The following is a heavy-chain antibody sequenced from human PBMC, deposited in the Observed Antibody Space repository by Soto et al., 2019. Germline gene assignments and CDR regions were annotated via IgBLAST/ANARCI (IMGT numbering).Heavy chain of an antibody. CDR2: VYYTGST. D-gene: IGHD6-6*01. J-gene: IGHJ6*01. CDR1: GGSFDSGDYY. Sequence: QVQLQESGPGLVQPSQTLSLTCSVSGGSFDSGDYYWHWIRQPPGQFLEYIGYVYYTGSTYYNTYPTSRFTISLDTSENQCSLKLNSVTAADTAVYFCPWSSSTSHCYGVDVWGQGTTVTVSS. CDR3: PWSSSTSHCYGVDV. V-gene: IGHV4-30-4*01.